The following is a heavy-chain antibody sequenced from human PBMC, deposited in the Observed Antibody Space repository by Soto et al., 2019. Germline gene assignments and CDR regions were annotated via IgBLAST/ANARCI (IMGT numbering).Heavy chain of an antibody. J-gene: IGHJ3*02. D-gene: IGHD6-19*01. CDR1: GGTFSSYA. Sequence: GASVKVSCKASGGTFSSYAISWVRQAPGQGLEWMGGIIPIFGTANYAQKFQGRVTITADESTSTAYMELSSLRSEDTAVYYCARDLRVGYSSGWYDAFDIWGQGTMVTVSS. CDR3: ARDLRVGYSSGWYDAFDI. V-gene: IGHV1-69*13. CDR2: IIPIFGTA.